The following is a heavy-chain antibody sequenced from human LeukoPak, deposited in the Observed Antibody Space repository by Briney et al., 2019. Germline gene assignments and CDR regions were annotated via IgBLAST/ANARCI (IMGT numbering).Heavy chain of an antibody. D-gene: IGHD2-15*01. CDR2: ISWSSGGTI. CDR3: ARDRGYCSGGTCYALFDH. J-gene: IGHJ4*02. Sequence: GGSLTLSCAASGFIFSGYGMNWVRQAPRKGLGFFSFISWSSGGTIYYADSVKGRFTISRDNAKNSVYLQMNSLRAEDTAVYYCARDRGYCSGGTCYALFDHWGQGTLVTVSS. CDR1: GFIFSGYG. V-gene: IGHV3-48*01.